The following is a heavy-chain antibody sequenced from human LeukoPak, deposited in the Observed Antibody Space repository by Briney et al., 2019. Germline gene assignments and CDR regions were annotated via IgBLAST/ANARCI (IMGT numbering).Heavy chain of an antibody. D-gene: IGHD3-3*01. CDR2: IIPIFGTA. CDR1: GYTFTSYG. J-gene: IGHJ3*02. Sequence: SVKVSCKASGYTFTSYGISWVRQAPGQGLEWMGGIIPIFGTANYAQKFQGRVTITADESTSTAYMELSSLRSEDTAVYYCARDRRFLEWSLRAFDIWGQGTMVTVSS. CDR3: ARDRRFLEWSLRAFDI. V-gene: IGHV1-69*13.